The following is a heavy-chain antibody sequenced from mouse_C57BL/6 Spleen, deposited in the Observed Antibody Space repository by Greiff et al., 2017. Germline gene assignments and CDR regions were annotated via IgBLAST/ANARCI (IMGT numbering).Heavy chain of an antibody. CDR3: ARDLTTVVALDY. Sequence: QVHVKQSGAELVKPGASVKISCKASGYAFSSYWMNWVKQRPGKGLEWIGQIYPGDGDTNYNGKFKGKATLTADKSSSTAYMQLSSLTSEDSAVYFCARDLTTVVALDYWGQGTTLTVSS. CDR1: GYAFSSYW. J-gene: IGHJ2*01. CDR2: IYPGDGDT. D-gene: IGHD1-1*01. V-gene: IGHV1-80*01.